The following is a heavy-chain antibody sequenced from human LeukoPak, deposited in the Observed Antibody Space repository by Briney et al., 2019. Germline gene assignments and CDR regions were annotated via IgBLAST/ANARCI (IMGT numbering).Heavy chain of an antibody. Sequence: GGSLRLSCAASGFTFSSYAMSWVRQAPGKGLEWVSAISGSGGSTYYADSVKGRFTISRDNSKNTLYLQMNSLRAEDTAVYYCAKASNYGSGSYYPRGVDYWGQGTLVTVSS. D-gene: IGHD3-10*01. CDR3: AKASNYGSGSYYPRGVDY. CDR2: ISGSGGST. J-gene: IGHJ4*02. CDR1: GFTFSSYA. V-gene: IGHV3-23*01.